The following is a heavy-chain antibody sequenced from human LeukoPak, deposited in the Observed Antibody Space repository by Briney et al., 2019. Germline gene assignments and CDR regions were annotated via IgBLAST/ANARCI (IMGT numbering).Heavy chain of an antibody. J-gene: IGHJ4*02. CDR2: ISSSSSYI. Sequence: GGSLRLSCAASGFTFSSYSMNWVRQAPGKGLEWVSSISSSSSYIYYADSVKGRSTISRDNAKNTLYLQMNSLRAEDTAVYYCAKTRPLDSSSWSHGDYWGQGTLVTVSS. D-gene: IGHD6-13*01. CDR3: AKTRPLDSSSWSHGDY. V-gene: IGHV3-21*04. CDR1: GFTFSSYS.